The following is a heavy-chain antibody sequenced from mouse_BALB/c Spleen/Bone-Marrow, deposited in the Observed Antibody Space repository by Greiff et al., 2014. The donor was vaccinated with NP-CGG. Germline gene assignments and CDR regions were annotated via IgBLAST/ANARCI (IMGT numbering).Heavy chain of an antibody. D-gene: IGHD3-1*01. CDR1: GFSLTTYG. CDR2: IWSGGST. Sequence: QVHVKQSGPGLVQPSQSLSITCTVSGFSLTTYGVHWVRQSPGKGLEWLGVIWSGGSTDYNAAFRSRLSISKDNSKSQVFFKMNSRQANDTAIYYCARNHRCYYSDYWGQGTTLTVSS. CDR3: ARNHRCYYSDY. V-gene: IGHV2-2*02. J-gene: IGHJ2*01.